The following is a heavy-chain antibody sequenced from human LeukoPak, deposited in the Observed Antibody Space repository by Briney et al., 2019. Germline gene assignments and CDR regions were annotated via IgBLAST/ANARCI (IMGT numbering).Heavy chain of an antibody. CDR1: GFTFKTYS. D-gene: IGHD2-15*01. CDR3: ARVGVGTWASSWDH. J-gene: IGHJ4*02. Sequence: GGSLRLSCAASGFTFKTYSMVWVRQAPGKGLEWVSYISSGGGVIHYADSVKGRFTTSRENAQNSLYLQMNSLRDEDTAVYYCARVGVGTWASSWDHWGQGTLVTVSS. V-gene: IGHV3-48*02. CDR2: ISSGGGVI.